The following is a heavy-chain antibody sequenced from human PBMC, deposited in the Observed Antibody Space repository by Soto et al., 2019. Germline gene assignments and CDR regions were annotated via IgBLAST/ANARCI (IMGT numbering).Heavy chain of an antibody. CDR2: IIPMFGTA. D-gene: IGHD5-18*01. J-gene: IGHJ4*02. Sequence: QVQLVQSGAEVKKPESSVKVSCKAPGGTFSTYAISWVRQAPGHGLEWMGGIIPMFGTANYAQRFQHRVTITADESPNTVYMELSSLRSDDTAVYFCASGIQLWLRRINNGYSGWGQGTLVTVSS. CDR1: GGTFSTYA. V-gene: IGHV1-69*12. CDR3: ASGIQLWLRRINNGYSG.